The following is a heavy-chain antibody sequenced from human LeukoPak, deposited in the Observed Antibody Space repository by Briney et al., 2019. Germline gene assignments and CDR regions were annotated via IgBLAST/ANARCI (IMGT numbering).Heavy chain of an antibody. J-gene: IGHJ4*02. CDR2: ISSSSSAI. D-gene: IGHD6-13*01. Sequence: PGGSLRLSCAASGFTFSTYSMNWVRQAPGEGLEWVSYISSSSSAIYYADSVKGRFTISRDNAKNSLYLQMNSLRAEDTAVYYCARGDYSSSWGDHWGQGTLVTVSS. CDR3: ARGDYSSSWGDH. V-gene: IGHV3-48*04. CDR1: GFTFSTYS.